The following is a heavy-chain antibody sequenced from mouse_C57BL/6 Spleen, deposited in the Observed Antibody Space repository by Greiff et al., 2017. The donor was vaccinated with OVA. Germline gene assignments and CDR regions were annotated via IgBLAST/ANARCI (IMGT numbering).Heavy chain of an antibody. CDR2: INPSNGGT. CDR1: GYTFTSYW. J-gene: IGHJ2*01. CDR3: AREVRQLRLRVHCYGY. D-gene: IGHD3-2*02. Sequence: VQLQQSGTDLVKPGASVKLSCKASGYTFTSYWMHWVKQRPGQGLEWIGYINPSNGGTNYTEKFKSKATLTVDKSSSTAYMQLSILTSEDASFYFCAREVRQLRLRVHCYGYWGQGTTSTVSS. V-gene: IGHV1-53*01.